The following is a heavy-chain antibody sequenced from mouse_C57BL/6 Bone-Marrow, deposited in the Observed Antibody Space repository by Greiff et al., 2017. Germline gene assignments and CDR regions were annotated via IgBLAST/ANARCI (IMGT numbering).Heavy chain of an antibody. V-gene: IGHV14-4*01. D-gene: IGHD2-1*01. CDR1: GFNIKDDY. CDR2: IDPENGDT. CDR3: TTIYYGNYWFAY. J-gene: IGHJ3*01. Sequence: EVQGVESGAELVRPGASVKLSCTASGFNIKDDYMHWVKQRPEQGLEWIGWIDPENGDTEYASKFQGKATITADTSSNTAYLQLSSLTSEDTAVYYCTTIYYGNYWFAYWGQGTLVTVSA.